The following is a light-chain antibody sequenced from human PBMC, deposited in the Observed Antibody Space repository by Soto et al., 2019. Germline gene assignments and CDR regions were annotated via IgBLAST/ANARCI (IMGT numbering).Light chain of an antibody. Sequence: AIQMTQSPSSLSTSIGARVTITCRASQGIGNDLAWYQQKPGKAPKLLIYAASSLQSGVPSMFSGSGSGTDFTLTISSLQPEYFATYYCLQDYNYPITFGQGTRLDIK. CDR1: QGIGND. J-gene: IGKJ5*01. V-gene: IGKV1-6*01. CDR2: AAS. CDR3: LQDYNYPIT.